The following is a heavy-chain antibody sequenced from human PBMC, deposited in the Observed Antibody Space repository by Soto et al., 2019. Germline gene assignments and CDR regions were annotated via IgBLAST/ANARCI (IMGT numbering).Heavy chain of an antibody. D-gene: IGHD1-1*01. V-gene: IGHV3-23*01. Sequence: GVSLRLSCAASGFPFSPYDMSWVRQAPGKGLEWVSVIRKNDGNTHYADSVKGRFTISRDNSRSTQFLQMNSLRPEDTAVYYCAKDGGEFAWYRSDAFDLWGEGTMVTVSS. CDR1: GFPFSPYD. J-gene: IGHJ3*01. CDR3: AKDGGEFAWYRSDAFDL. CDR2: IRKNDGNT.